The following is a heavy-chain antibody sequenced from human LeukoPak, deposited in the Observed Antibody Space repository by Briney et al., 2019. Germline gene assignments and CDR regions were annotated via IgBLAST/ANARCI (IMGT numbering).Heavy chain of an antibody. CDR3: ARQGQGDNMVRGVIITYYFDY. CDR2: MNPNSGNT. CDR1: GYTFTSYD. J-gene: IGHJ4*02. Sequence: ASVKVFCKASGYTFTSYDINWVRQATGQGLEWMGWMNPNSGNTGYAQKFQGRVTMTRNTSISTAYMELSSLRSEDTAVYYCARQGQGDNMVRGVIITYYFDYWGQGTLVTVSS. D-gene: IGHD3-10*01. V-gene: IGHV1-8*01.